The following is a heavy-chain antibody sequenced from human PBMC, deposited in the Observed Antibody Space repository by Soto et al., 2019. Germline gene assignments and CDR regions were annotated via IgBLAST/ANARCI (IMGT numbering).Heavy chain of an antibody. CDR3: ERGASVVATPHYFDY. CDR2: FDPEDGET. CDR1: GYILTELS. D-gene: IGHD2-15*01. J-gene: IGHJ4*02. Sequence: ASVKVSCKVSGYILTELSMHWVRQAPGKGLEWMGSFDPEDGETIYAQKFQGRVTMTEDTSTDTAYMELSSLRSEDTAVYYCERGASVVATPHYFDYWGQGTLVTVSS. V-gene: IGHV1-24*01.